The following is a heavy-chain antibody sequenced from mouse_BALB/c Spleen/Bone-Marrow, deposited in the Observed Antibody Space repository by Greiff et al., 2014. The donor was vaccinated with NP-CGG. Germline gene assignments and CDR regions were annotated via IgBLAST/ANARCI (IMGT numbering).Heavy chain of an antibody. CDR3: AREGVYYGNPYWYFDV. CDR1: GFTFTDYY. Sequence: VQLKDSGGGLVQPGGSLRLSCATSGFTFTDYYMSWVRQPPGKALEWLGFIRNKANGYTTEYSASVKGQFTISRDNSQSILYLQMNTLRAEDSATYYCAREGVYYGNPYWYFDVWGAGTTVTVSS. V-gene: IGHV7-3*02. CDR2: IRNKANGYTT. D-gene: IGHD2-1*01. J-gene: IGHJ1*01.